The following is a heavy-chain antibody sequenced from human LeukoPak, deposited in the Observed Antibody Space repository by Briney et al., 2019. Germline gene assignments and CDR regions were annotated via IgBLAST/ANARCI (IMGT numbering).Heavy chain of an antibody. V-gene: IGHV3-64D*06. Sequence: PGGSLGLSCSASGFTLSRYGMHWVRQAPGKGLEYVSGISSNGGSTNYADSVKGRFTISRDNSKNTLHLQMSSLRAEDTAVYYCVKGYCSSISCSLIDYGGQGTLVTVSS. D-gene: IGHD2-2*01. CDR2: ISSNGGST. CDR1: GFTLSRYG. CDR3: VKGYCSSISCSLIDY. J-gene: IGHJ4*02.